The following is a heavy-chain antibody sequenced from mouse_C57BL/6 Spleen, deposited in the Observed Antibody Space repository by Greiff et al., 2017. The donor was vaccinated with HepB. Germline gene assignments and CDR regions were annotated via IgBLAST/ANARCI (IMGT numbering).Heavy chain of an antibody. D-gene: IGHD1-1*01. CDR3: ASPITTVVATDY. V-gene: IGHV1-64*01. J-gene: IGHJ2*01. CDR2: IHPNSGST. Sequence: QVQLQQPGAELVKPGASVKLSCKASGYTFTSYWMHWVKQRPGQGLEWIGMIHPNSGSTNYNEKFKSKATLTVDKSSSTAYMQLSSLTSEDSAVYYCASPITTVVATDYWGQCTTLTVSS. CDR1: GYTFTSYW.